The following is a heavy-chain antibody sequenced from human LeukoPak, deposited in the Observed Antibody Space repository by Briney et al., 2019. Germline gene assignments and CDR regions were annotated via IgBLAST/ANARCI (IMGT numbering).Heavy chain of an antibody. V-gene: IGHV3-30*18. J-gene: IGHJ1*01. CDR3: AKEGRCSGGSCYWSQH. CDR1: GFTFSSYG. CDR2: ISYDGSNK. Sequence: GRSLRLSCAASGFTFSSYGTHWVRQAPGKGLGWVAVISYDGSNKYYADSVKGRFTISRDNSKNTLYLQMNSLRAEDTAVYYCAKEGRCSGGSCYWSQHWGQGTLVTVSS. D-gene: IGHD2-15*01.